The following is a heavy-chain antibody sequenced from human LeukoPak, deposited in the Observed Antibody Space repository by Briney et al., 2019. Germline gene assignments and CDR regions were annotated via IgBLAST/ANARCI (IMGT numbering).Heavy chain of an antibody. Sequence: GGSLRLSCTASGFTFGDYGMSWFRQAPGKGLEWVSAISGSGGSTYYADSVKGRFTISRDNSKNTLYLQMNSLRAEDTAVYYCAKVLDFWSGYYVDYWGQGTLVTVSS. CDR3: AKVLDFWSGYYVDY. D-gene: IGHD3-3*01. CDR1: GFTFGDYG. CDR2: ISGSGGST. J-gene: IGHJ4*02. V-gene: IGHV3-23*01.